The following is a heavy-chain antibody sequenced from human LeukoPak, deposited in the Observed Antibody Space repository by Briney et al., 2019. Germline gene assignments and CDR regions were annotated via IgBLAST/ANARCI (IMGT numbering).Heavy chain of an antibody. J-gene: IGHJ4*02. Sequence: SETLSLTCAVYGGSFSGYYCSWIRQPPGKGLEWIGEINHSGSTNYNPSLKSRVTISVDTSKNQFSLKLSSVTAADTAVYYCARLDSGSYYVYFDYWGQGTLVTVSS. D-gene: IGHD1-26*01. CDR3: ARLDSGSYYVYFDY. CDR2: INHSGST. CDR1: GGSFSGYY. V-gene: IGHV4-34*01.